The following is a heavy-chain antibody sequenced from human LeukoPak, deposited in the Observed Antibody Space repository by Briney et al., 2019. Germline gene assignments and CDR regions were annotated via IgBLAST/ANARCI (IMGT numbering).Heavy chain of an antibody. J-gene: IGHJ4*02. CDR1: GGSISTSLYY. CDR2: IYYSGTT. Sequence: PSETLSLTCTVSGGSISTSLYYWGWIRQPPGEGLEWIGSIYYSGTTYYNPSPRSRVTISIDTSKNQFSLKLRSVTAADTAVYYCARLDYYDSKYYFDYWGQGTLVTVSS. V-gene: IGHV4-39*01. D-gene: IGHD3-22*01. CDR3: ARLDYYDSKYYFDY.